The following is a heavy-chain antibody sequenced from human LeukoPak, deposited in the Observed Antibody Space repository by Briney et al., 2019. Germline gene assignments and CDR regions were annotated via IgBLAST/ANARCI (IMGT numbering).Heavy chain of an antibody. CDR3: ARHPRGGGAGAHGSVASDY. V-gene: IGHV5-51*01. Sequence: GASPQISRKGSGSHFTSYWIGWGRPVPGKGLECMGIIYPGDCYTRYSPSSQGQVTISADKSISTANLQWSSLAASDTAMYYCARHPRGGGAGAHGSVASDYWGQGTLVTVSS. CDR2: IYPGDCYT. CDR1: GSHFTSYW. J-gene: IGHJ4*02. D-gene: IGHD6-19*01.